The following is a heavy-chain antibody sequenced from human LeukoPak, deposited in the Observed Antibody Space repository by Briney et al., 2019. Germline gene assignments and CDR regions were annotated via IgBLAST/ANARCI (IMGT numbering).Heavy chain of an antibody. D-gene: IGHD3-10*01. CDR3: ASWDTYYYGSGTQTWFDP. V-gene: IGHV4-38-2*02. J-gene: IGHJ5*02. CDR1: GYSISSGYY. CDR2: IYHSGST. Sequence: SETLSLTCTVSGYSISSGYYWGWIRQPPGKGLEWIGSIYHSGSTYYNPSLKSRVTISVDTSKNQFSLKLSSVTAADTAVYYCASWDTYYYGSGTQTWFDPWGQGTLVTVSS.